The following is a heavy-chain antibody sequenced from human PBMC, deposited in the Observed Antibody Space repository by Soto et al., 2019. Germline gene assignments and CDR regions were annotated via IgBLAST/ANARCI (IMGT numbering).Heavy chain of an antibody. J-gene: IGHJ4*02. D-gene: IGHD3-22*01. V-gene: IGHV3-23*01. CDR1: GFTFSSYA. CDR2: ISGSGGST. Sequence: EVQLLESGGGLVQPGGSLRLSCAASGFTFSSYAMSWVRQAPGKGLEWVSAISGSGGSTYYADSVKGRFTISRDNSKNTLYLQMNSLRAEDTAVYYCAKDLWYYYDSSGYSDYWGQGTLVTVSS. CDR3: AKDLWYYYDSSGYSDY.